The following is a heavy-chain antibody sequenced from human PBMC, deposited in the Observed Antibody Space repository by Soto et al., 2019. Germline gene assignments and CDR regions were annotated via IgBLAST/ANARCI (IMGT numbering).Heavy chain of an antibody. CDR3: ARSEDTYNDVLTGMDLYYYYLGMDV. CDR1: GYSFSSYW. Sequence: GESLKISCKASGYSFSSYWIAWVRQMPGKGLEWMGRINVGNGNTKYCTKIQDKVTIIRDTSANTAYMEVSSLRSEDTAVYYCARSEDTYNDVLTGMDLYYYYLGMDVWGQGTTVTVSS. D-gene: IGHD3-9*01. J-gene: IGHJ6*02. CDR2: INVGNGNT. V-gene: IGHV1-3*01.